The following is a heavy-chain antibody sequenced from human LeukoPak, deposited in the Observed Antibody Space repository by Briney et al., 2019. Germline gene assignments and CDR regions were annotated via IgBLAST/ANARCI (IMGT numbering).Heavy chain of an antibody. CDR1: GYTFTSYD. J-gene: IGHJ6*03. CDR2: MNPNSGNT. V-gene: IGHV1-8*03. CDR3: ARGRFEVPRNLYYYYMDV. D-gene: IGHD2-2*01. Sequence: GASVKVSCKASGYTFTSYDINWVRQATGQGLEWMGWMNPNSGNTGYAQKFQGRVTITRNTSISTAHMELSSLRSEDTAVYYCARGRFEVPRNLYYYYMDVWGKGTTVTVSS.